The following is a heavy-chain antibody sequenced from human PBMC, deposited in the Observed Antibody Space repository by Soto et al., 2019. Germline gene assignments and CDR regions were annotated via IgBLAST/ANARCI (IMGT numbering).Heavy chain of an antibody. Sequence: QVQLQESGPGLVKPSQTLSLTCTVSGGSISSGDYYWSWIRQPPGKGLEWIGYIYYSGSTYYNPALTSRVTISVDTSKNQFALKLSSVTAADTAVYYCARDGKLAKFRYHYGMDVWGQGTTVTVS. J-gene: IGHJ6*02. CDR3: ARDGKLAKFRYHYGMDV. CDR2: IYYSGST. CDR1: GGSISSGDYY. V-gene: IGHV4-30-4*01. D-gene: IGHD6-13*01.